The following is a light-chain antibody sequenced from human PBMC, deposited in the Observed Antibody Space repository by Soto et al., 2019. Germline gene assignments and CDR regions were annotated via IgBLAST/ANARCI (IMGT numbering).Light chain of an antibody. Sequence: DIQMTQSPSSLSASVGDKITITCRASQSIRRYLNWYQQKPGKPPNLLIYAASNLQSGVPSRFSGSGFGTDFTLTISSLQPEDFATYHCQHSYTSPFTFGPGTKVDIK. CDR2: AAS. J-gene: IGKJ3*01. CDR3: QHSYTSPFT. V-gene: IGKV1-39*01. CDR1: QSIRRY.